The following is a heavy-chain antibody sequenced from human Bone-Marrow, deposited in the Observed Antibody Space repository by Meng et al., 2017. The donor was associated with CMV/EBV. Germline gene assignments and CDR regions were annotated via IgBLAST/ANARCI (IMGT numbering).Heavy chain of an antibody. V-gene: IGHV1-18*04. CDR2: ISAYNGNT. CDR3: AVTYYYDSSGYYSFDY. J-gene: IGHJ4*02. Sequence: QVRLVKYGGEVKEPGPSVKVSRKASGYIFSAYYIHWVRQAPGQGLEWMGWISAYNGNTNYAQKLQGRVTMTTDTSTSTAYMELRSLRSDDTAVYYCAVTYYYDSSGYYSFDYWGQGTLVTVSS. CDR1: GYIFSAYY. D-gene: IGHD3-22*01.